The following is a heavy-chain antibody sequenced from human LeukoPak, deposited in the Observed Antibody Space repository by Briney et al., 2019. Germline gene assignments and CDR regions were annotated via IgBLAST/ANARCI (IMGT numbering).Heavy chain of an antibody. CDR1: GGSISSYY. CDR3: AGDTYGSDY. J-gene: IGHJ4*02. D-gene: IGHD3-10*01. V-gene: IGHV4-59*01. CDR2: IYYSGNT. Sequence: PSETLSLTCSVSGGSISSYYWNWIRQSPGKGLEWIGYIYYSGNTNYNPSLKSRVTISIDTSKNQFSLRLTSVTAADTAAYYCAGDTYGSDYWGQGTLVTVSS.